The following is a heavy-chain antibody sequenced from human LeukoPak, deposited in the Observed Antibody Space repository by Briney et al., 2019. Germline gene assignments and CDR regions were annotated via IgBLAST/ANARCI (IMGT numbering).Heavy chain of an antibody. CDR1: GFTFSHYY. Sequence: GGSLRLSCEASGFTFSHYYMSWVRQAPGKGLEWVSSISSSSYIYYADSVKGRFTISRDNAKTSLSLQMNSLRAEDTAVYYCARVGAADGNDAFDIWGQGTMVTVSS. D-gene: IGHD6-13*01. V-gene: IGHV3-69-1*01. CDR3: ARVGAADGNDAFDI. J-gene: IGHJ3*02. CDR2: ISSSSYI.